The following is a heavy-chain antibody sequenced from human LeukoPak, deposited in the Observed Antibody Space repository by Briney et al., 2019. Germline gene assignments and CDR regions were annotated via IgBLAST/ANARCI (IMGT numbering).Heavy chain of an antibody. CDR1: RLDLSTDT. J-gene: IGHJ4*02. V-gene: IGHV3-23*01. Sequence: LSSAASRLDLSTDTMRWVRPAPRKGRGWVWTISGSGANTYYADSVKGRFTISRDNSKNTLYLHMNSLRAEDTAVYYCAKERAGYTNPYYFDYWGQGTLVTVSS. CDR2: ISGSGANT. CDR3: AKERAGYTNPYYFDY. D-gene: IGHD3-16*02.